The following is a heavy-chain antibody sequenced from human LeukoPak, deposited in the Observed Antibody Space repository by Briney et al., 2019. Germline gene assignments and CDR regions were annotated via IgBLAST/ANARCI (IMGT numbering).Heavy chain of an antibody. CDR1: GFTFTSYG. CDR3: AKPHTAMVSYYFDY. CDR2: VSYDGSVK. Sequence: GGSLRLSCAASGFTFTSYGMNWVRQAPGKGLEWVAVVSYDGSVKYYADSVKGRFTISRDNSKNTLSLQMNSLRAEDTAVYYCAKPHTAMVSYYFDYWGQGTLVTVSS. V-gene: IGHV3-30*18. D-gene: IGHD5-18*01. J-gene: IGHJ4*02.